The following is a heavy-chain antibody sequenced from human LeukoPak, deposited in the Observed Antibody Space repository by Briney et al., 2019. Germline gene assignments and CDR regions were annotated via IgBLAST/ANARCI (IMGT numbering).Heavy chain of an antibody. Sequence: GGSLRLSCAASGFTFSSYSMNWVRQAPGKGLEWVSSISSSSSYIYYADSVKGRFTISRDNAKNSLYLQMNSLRAEDTAVYYCAREGGTYYYDSSGYYSSYYYYMDVWGKGTTVTISS. J-gene: IGHJ6*03. V-gene: IGHV3-21*01. CDR3: AREGGTYYYDSSGYYSSYYYYMDV. CDR2: ISSSSSYI. CDR1: GFTFSSYS. D-gene: IGHD3-22*01.